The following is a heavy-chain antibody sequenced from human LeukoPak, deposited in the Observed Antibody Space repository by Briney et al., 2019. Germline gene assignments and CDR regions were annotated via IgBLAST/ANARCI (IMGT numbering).Heavy chain of an antibody. CDR2: INPNSGGT. Sequence: GASVKVSCKASGYTFTGYYMHWVRQAPGQGPEWMGWINPNSGGTNYAQKFQGRVTMTRDTSISTAYMELSRLRSDDTAVYYCAREDTAMEGYFDYWGQGTLVTVSS. J-gene: IGHJ4*02. CDR3: AREDTAMEGYFDY. CDR1: GYTFTGYY. V-gene: IGHV1-2*02. D-gene: IGHD5-18*01.